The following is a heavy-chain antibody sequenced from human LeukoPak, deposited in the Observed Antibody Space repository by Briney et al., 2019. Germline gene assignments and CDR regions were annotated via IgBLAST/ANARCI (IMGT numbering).Heavy chain of an antibody. V-gene: IGHV3-66*01. CDR2: IYSGGST. Sequence: PGGSLRLSCAASGFTVSSNYMSWVRQAPGKGLEWVSVIYSGGSTYYADSVKGRFTISRDNSKNTLYLQMSSLRAEDTAVYYCARDQRYSYGYYYYYGMDVWGQGTTVTVSS. CDR3: ARDQRYSYGYYYYYGMDV. CDR1: GFTVSSNY. J-gene: IGHJ6*02. D-gene: IGHD5-18*01.